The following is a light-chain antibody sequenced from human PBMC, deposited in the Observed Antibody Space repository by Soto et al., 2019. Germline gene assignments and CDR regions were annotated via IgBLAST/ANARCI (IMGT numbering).Light chain of an antibody. CDR1: QSISNW. CDR3: QQYKRFPGT. V-gene: IGKV1-5*01. Sequence: DIQMTQSPSTLSASVGDRVTITCRASQSISNWLAWYQQKPGKAPNLLIYDASNLESVVPSRFSGSGSGTKFTLTSSSLRADDFATYCWQQYKRFPGTFGRGTKVEIK. CDR2: DAS. J-gene: IGKJ1*01.